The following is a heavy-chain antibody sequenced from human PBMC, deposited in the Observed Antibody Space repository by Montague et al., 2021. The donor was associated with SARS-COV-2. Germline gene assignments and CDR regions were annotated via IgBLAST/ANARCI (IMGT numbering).Heavy chain of an antibody. CDR3: ARSWGQWRLSGYYFDY. J-gene: IGHJ4*01. Sequence: IYYSGSTYYNPSLKSRVTISVDTSTNQFSLKLSSVTAADTAVYYCARSWGQWRLSGYYFDYWGHGTLVTVSS. V-gene: IGHV4-39*01. CDR2: IYYSGST. D-gene: IGHD6-19*01.